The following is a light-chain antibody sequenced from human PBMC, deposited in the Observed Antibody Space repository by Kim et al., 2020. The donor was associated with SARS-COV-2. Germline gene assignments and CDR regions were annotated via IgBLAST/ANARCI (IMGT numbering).Light chain of an antibody. V-gene: IGKV1-33*01. CDR3: QQYDNLLT. Sequence: SASVGDRVTITCQASQDISNYLNWYQQKPGKAPKLLIYDASNLETGVPSRFSGSGSGTDFTFTISSLQPEDIATYYCQQYDNLLTFGGGTKVEIK. CDR1: QDISNY. CDR2: DAS. J-gene: IGKJ4*01.